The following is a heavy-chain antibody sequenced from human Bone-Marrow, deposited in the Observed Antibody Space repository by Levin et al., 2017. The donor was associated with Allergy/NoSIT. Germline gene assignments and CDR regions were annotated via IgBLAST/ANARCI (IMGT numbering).Heavy chain of an antibody. CDR1: GFTFSDYY. V-gene: IGHV3-11*05. J-gene: IGHJ5*02. Sequence: GGSLRLSCATSGFTFSDYYMSWIRQAPGKGLEWVSYISSRRDGYTNYADSVKGRFTISRDNAKNSLYLQMNSLRAEDAAMYFCARDSSSWQTLAFDPWGQGTLVTVSS. CDR3: ARDSSSWQTLAFDP. D-gene: IGHD6-13*01. CDR2: ISSRRDGYT.